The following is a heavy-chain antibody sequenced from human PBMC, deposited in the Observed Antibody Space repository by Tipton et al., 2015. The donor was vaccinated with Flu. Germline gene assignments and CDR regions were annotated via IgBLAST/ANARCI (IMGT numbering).Heavy chain of an antibody. J-gene: IGHJ5*02. V-gene: IGHV3-7*01. Sequence: VQLVQSGGGLVQPGGSLRLSCAASGFTFSSYWMSWVRQAPGKGLEWVASIKQDGREKHYVDSVKGRFTISRDNAANSLHLQMDSLRVEDTAVYYCARDGPLFSPTSGWFDPWGQGTLVTVSS. CDR1: GFTFSSYW. CDR2: IKQDGREK. D-gene: IGHD2/OR15-2a*01. CDR3: ARDGPLFSPTSGWFDP.